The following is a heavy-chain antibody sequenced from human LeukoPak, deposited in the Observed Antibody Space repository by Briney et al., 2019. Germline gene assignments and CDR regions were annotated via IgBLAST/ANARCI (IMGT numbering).Heavy chain of an antibody. D-gene: IGHD6-25*01. J-gene: IGHJ4*02. CDR3: AREISAAGGGSDF. CDR1: GFILRDFW. Sequence: GGSLRLSCAASGFILRDFWMAWVRQAPGKGLEWVANIKQDGSEKYYLDSVKGRFPISRVNAKNSLYLQMNSLRAEDTALYYCAREISAAGGGSDFWGQGTLVTVSS. CDR2: IKQDGSEK. V-gene: IGHV3-7*01.